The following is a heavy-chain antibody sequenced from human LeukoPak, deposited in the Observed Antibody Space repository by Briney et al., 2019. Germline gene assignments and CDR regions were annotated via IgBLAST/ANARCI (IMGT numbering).Heavy chain of an antibody. CDR1: GYTFSSYA. CDR2: ISDSGGST. D-gene: IGHD6-19*01. V-gene: IGHV3-23*01. Sequence: PGGSLSLSCAASGYTFSSYAMSWVRQAPGKGLEWVSAISDSGGSTYYADSVKGRFTISGDNSKNPLYLQINSLRAEDTAVYYCAKAGSVAVAGSAVDYWGQGTLVTVSS. J-gene: IGHJ4*02. CDR3: AKAGSVAVAGSAVDY.